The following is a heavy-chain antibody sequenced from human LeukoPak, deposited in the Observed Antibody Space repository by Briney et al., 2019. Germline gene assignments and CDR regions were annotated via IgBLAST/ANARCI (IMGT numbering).Heavy chain of an antibody. J-gene: IGHJ4*02. CDR3: ARDHYFKIDY. V-gene: IGHV3-74*01. CDR2: IPTDDNPT. CDR1: GFVFSNFV. D-gene: IGHD2/OR15-2a*01. Sequence: SGGSLGLSCAASGFVFSNFVMHWVRQAPGKGLVWVSRIPTDDNPTNYADFVQGRFTISRDNAKNTVYLQMNNLRAEDTAVYYCARDHYFKIDYWGQGTLVTVSS.